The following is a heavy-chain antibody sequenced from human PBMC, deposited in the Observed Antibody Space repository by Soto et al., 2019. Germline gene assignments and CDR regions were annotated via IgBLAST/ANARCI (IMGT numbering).Heavy chain of an antibody. CDR2: INWNSDTK. D-gene: IGHD3-22*01. Sequence: EMQLVESGGGLVQPGRSLRLSCAASGFAFDDYAMHWVRQAPGKGLEWVSGINWNSDTKGYADSVKGRFTISRDNAKNSLYLQMSSLRPEDTALYYCAKERGLYYYESRGTENPYYYGMDVWGQGTTVTVSS. CDR3: AKERGLYYYESRGTENPYYYGMDV. CDR1: GFAFDDYA. J-gene: IGHJ6*02. V-gene: IGHV3-9*01.